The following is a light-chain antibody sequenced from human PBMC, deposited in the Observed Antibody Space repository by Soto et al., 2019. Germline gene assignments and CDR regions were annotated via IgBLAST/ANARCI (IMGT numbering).Light chain of an antibody. CDR1: SSDVGGYNY. J-gene: IGLJ2*01. V-gene: IGLV2-14*01. CDR3: SSYTSSSTLV. CDR2: EVS. Sequence: QSALTQPASVSGSPGQSITISCTGTSSDVGGYNYVSWYQQHPGKAPKLMIYEVSKRHSGVSNRYSGSKSGNTASLTISGLHAEDESDYYFSSYTSSSTLVFGGGTKLTVL.